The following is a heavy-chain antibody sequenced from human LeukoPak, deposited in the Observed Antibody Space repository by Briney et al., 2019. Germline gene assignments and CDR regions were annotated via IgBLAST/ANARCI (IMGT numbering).Heavy chain of an antibody. CDR2: ISANNGNT. CDR1: GYTFTSYG. J-gene: IGHJ6*03. Sequence: GASVKVSCKASGYTFTSYGISWVRQAPGQGLEWMGWISANNGNTNYAQKLQDRVTMTTDTSTGTAYMELRSLRSDDTAVYYCARSDSYYYYMDVWGKGTTVTVSS. V-gene: IGHV1-18*01. D-gene: IGHD3-3*01. CDR3: ARSDSYYYYMDV.